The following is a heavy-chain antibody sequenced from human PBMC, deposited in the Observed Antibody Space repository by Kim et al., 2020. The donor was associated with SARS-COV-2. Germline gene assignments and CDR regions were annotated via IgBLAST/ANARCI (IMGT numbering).Heavy chain of an antibody. CDR1: GGSINSDNYH. J-gene: IGHJ4*02. D-gene: IGHD3-10*01. Sequence: SETLSLTCTVSGGSINSDNYHWGWIRQPPGKGLEWIGSIYYSGSTFYNPSLKSRVTISVDTSKSQFSLRLTSVTAADTAIYYCASDPVRGAQTTDYWGQGTLVTVSS. CDR2: IYYSGST. V-gene: IGHV4-39*01. CDR3: ASDPVRGAQTTDY.